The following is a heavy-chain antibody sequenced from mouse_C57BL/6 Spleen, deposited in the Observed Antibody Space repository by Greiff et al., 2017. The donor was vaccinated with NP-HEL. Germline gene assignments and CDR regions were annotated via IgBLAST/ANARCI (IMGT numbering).Heavy chain of an antibody. CDR3: SKTEGSSNYGCAY. CDR2: INPNYGTT. Sequence: VQLQQSGPELVKPGASVKLSCKASGYSFTDYNMNWVKQSNGKSLEWIGVINPNYGTTRYNQKFKGKATLTVDQSSSTAYMQLNSLTSEDSAVYYSSKTEGSSNYGCAYWGQGTLVTVSA. D-gene: IGHD2-5*01. V-gene: IGHV1-39*01. J-gene: IGHJ3*01. CDR1: GYSFTDYN.